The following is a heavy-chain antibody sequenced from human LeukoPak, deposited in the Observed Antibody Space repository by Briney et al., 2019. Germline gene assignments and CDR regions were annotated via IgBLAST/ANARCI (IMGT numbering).Heavy chain of an antibody. CDR1: GYSFTSYW. Sequence: TGESLKISCKASGYSFTSYWITWVRQMPGKGLEWMGIIYPGDSDTRYSPSFQGQVTISADKSITTAYLQWSSLEASDTAMYYCARLDSSGYYSCDYWGQGTLVTVSS. D-gene: IGHD3-22*01. CDR3: ARLDSSGYYSCDY. V-gene: IGHV5-51*01. J-gene: IGHJ4*02. CDR2: IYPGDSDT.